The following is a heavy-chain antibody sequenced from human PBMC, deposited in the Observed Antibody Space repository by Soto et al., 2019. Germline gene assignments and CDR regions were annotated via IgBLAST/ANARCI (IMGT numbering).Heavy chain of an antibody. V-gene: IGHV3-30*19. Sequence: GGSLRLSCAASGFTFSSYDMHWVRQAPGKGLEWVAVTSTDDGIKIYADSVKGRFTISRDNSKSTLYLQMNSLRPEDTAVYFCARDPLLGAPDYFDCWGQGTLVTVS. D-gene: IGHD3-3*02. CDR1: GFTFSSYD. CDR2: TSTDDGIK. CDR3: ARDPLLGAPDYFDC. J-gene: IGHJ4*02.